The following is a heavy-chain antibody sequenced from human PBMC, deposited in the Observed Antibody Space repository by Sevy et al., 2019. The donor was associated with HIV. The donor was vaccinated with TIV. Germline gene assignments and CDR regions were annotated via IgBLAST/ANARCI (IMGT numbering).Heavy chain of an antibody. V-gene: IGHV4-59*08. J-gene: IGHJ4*02. D-gene: IGHD1-26*01. Sequence: ETLSLTCTVSGGAITSLYWNWIRQPPGKGLEWIANIYYNGHINYNPSLKSRVTLSLDTSKNQFSLRLSSVTAADTAMYYCAGENAWGRGYSWGQGTLVTVSS. CDR3: AGENAWGRGYS. CDR1: GGAITSLY. CDR2: IYYNGHI.